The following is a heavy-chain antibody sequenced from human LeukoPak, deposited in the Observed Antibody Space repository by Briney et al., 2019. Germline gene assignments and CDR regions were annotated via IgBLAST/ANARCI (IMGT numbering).Heavy chain of an antibody. J-gene: IGHJ5*02. Sequence: SQTLSLTCPVSGGSISSGGYYWSWIRQHPGKGLEWIGYIYYSGSTYYNPSLKSRVTISVDTSKNQFSLKLSSVTAADTAVYYCARASYGSGSYRKFWFDPWGQGTLVTVSS. CDR1: GGSISSGGYY. CDR3: ARASYGSGSYRKFWFDP. D-gene: IGHD3-10*01. CDR2: IYYSGST. V-gene: IGHV4-31*03.